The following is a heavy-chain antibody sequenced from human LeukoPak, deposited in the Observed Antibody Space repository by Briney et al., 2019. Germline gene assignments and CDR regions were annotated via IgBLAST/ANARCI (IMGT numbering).Heavy chain of an antibody. V-gene: IGHV1-2*02. J-gene: IGHJ4*02. CDR1: AYTFTDYY. CDR3: TREDY. Sequence: GASVKVSCKASAYTFTDYYLHWVRQAPGQGLEWMGWIHPNTGDTTYAQKFQGRVTTTRDTSISTAYMELSRLTSDDTAIYYCTREDYWAQGTLVTVSS. CDR2: IHPNTGDT.